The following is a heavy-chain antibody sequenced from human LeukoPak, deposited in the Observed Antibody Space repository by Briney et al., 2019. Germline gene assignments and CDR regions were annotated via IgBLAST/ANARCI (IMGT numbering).Heavy chain of an antibody. CDR2: IYHSGST. CDR1: GHSIINSYY. V-gene: IGHV4-38-2*02. CDR3: ARPRKHDYYDMDV. J-gene: IGHJ6*03. Sequence: PSETLSLTCTVSGHSIINSYYWGWIRQPPGKGLEWIGSIYHSGSTYYNPSLKSRVTISVDRSKNQFSLKLSSVTAADTAVYYCARPRKHDYYDMDVWGKGTTVTVSS.